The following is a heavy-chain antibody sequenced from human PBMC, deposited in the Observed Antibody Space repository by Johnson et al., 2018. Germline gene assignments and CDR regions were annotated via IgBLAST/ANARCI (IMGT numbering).Heavy chain of an antibody. V-gene: IGHV3-30*03. D-gene: IGHD2-2*01. CDR3: ARGFVLCSSTSCYDSYYYGIDV. CDR1: GFTFSNYG. CDR2: ISYDGTNK. Sequence: QVQLVQSGGGVVQPGRSLRLSCAASGFTFSNYGMHWVRQAPGKRLEWVAVISYDGTNKFYADSVKGRFTISRDNSKNTLYLQMNSLRAEGTAWYYCARGFVLCSSTSCYDSYYYGIDVWGQGTTVTVSS. J-gene: IGHJ6*02.